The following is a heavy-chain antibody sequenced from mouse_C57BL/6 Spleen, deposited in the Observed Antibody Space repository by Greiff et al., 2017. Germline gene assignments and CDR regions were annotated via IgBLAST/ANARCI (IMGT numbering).Heavy chain of an antibody. J-gene: IGHJ3*01. CDR1: GYAFTNYL. V-gene: IGHV1-54*01. CDR3: ARSGDYDGAWFAY. CDR2: INPGSGGT. Sequence: VKLQESGAELVRPGTSVKVSCKASGYAFTNYLIEWVKQRPGQGLEWIGVINPGSGGTNYNEKVKGKATLTADKSSSTAYMQLSSLTSEDSTVYFCARSGDYDGAWFAYWGQGTLVTVSA. D-gene: IGHD2-4*01.